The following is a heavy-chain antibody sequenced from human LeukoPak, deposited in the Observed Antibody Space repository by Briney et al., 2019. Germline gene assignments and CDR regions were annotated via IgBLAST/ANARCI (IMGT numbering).Heavy chain of an antibody. D-gene: IGHD2-8*01. CDR1: SGSISSGCYS. J-gene: IGHJ3*02. V-gene: IGHV4-30-2*01. CDR2: IYHSGST. Sequence: SQTLSPTCAVASGSISSGCYSWSWIRQPPGKGLEWIGYIYHSGSTYYNPSLKRRVTISVDRSKNQFSLKVSSVTAADTAVHYCARGNGAFDIWGQGTMVTVAS. CDR3: ARGNGAFDI.